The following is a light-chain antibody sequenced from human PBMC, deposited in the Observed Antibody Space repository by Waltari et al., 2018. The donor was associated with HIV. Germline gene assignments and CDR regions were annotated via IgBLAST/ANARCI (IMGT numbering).Light chain of an antibody. CDR1: NSNIGSKE. J-gene: IGLJ1*01. CDR3: AAWDDTLSSYV. CDR2: RTN. V-gene: IGLV1-47*01. Sequence: QSVLTQPPSASGTPGQRVTISCSGSNSNIGSKEVYWFQHLPGTAPKLLIYRTNQRRSGVPDRFSGSKSGTSASLAISGLRSDDEADYYCAAWDDTLSSYVFGTGTTVTV.